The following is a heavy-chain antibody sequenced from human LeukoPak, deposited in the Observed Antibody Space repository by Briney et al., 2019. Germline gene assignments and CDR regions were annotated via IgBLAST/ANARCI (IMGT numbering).Heavy chain of an antibody. J-gene: IGHJ4*02. CDR1: GYTSTSYA. V-gene: IGHV1-3*01. D-gene: IGHD4-17*01. CDR3: ARVWYRDYSPFDY. CDR2: INAGNGNT. Sequence: ASVKVSCKASGYTSTSYAMHWVRQAPGQRLEWMGWINAGNGNTKYSQKFQGRVTITRDTSASTAYMELSSLRSEDTAVYYCARVWYRDYSPFDYWGQGTLVTVSS.